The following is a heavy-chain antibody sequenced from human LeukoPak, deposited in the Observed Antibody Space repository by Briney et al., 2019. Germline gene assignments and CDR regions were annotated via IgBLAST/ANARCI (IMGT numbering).Heavy chain of an antibody. Sequence: ASETLSLTCAVYGGSFSGSYWSWIRQPPGKGLQWIGEIDHSGSTNYNPSLKNRVTISIDTSKKQFSLKLSSVTAADTAVYYCARTPIVVVPAANWFDPWGQGTLVTVSS. J-gene: IGHJ5*02. V-gene: IGHV4-34*01. D-gene: IGHD2-2*01. CDR3: ARTPIVVVPAANWFDP. CDR2: IDHSGST. CDR1: GGSFSGSY.